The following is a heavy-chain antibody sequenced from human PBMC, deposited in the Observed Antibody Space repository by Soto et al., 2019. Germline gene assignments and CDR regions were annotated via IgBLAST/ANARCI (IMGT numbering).Heavy chain of an antibody. CDR3: AREWANY. J-gene: IGHJ4*02. D-gene: IGHD1-26*01. V-gene: IGHV3-21*01. CDR2: ITGSSAYI. CDR1: GFTFSGYG. Sequence: GSLRLSCAASGFTFSGYGMNWVRQAPGKGLEWVSSITGSSAYIHYADSVRGRFTISRDNAKNSLYLQMNSLRAEDTAVYYCAREWANYWGQGTLVTVSS.